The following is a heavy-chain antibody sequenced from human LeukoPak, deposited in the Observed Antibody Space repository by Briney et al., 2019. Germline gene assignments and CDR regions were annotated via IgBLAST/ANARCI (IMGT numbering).Heavy chain of an antibody. J-gene: IGHJ3*02. CDR1: GFNVSDSY. CDR3: ARSSSCTFLAFDI. CDR2: IASSAAK. V-gene: IGHV3-69-1*01. D-gene: IGHD2-2*01. Sequence: KPGGSLTLAWVAAGFNVSDSYISWVRQPPGKGLEWVTAIASSAAKTYYGGAVYGRFTISSDISINTLFLRISVQRVDGTALYYGARSSSCTFLAFDIWGQGTAVTVSS.